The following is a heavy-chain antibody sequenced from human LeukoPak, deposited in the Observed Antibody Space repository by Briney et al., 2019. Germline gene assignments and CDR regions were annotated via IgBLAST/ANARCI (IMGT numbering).Heavy chain of an antibody. CDR1: GYSISSSSYY. CDR3: ARNLRYIDY. CDR2: IYYSGST. V-gene: IGHV4-39*01. D-gene: IGHD3-9*01. J-gene: IGHJ4*02. Sequence: SETLSLICTVSGYSISSSSYYLGWIRHPPRKGLEWIGSIYYSGSTYYNPSLKSRVTISVDTSKNQFSLKLSSVTAADTAVYYCARNLRYIDYWGQGTLVTVSS.